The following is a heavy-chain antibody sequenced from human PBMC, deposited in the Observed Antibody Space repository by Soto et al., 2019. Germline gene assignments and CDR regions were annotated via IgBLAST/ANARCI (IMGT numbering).Heavy chain of an antibody. CDR2: IYPINSDT. Sequence: GESLKISCKASGYSFISYWIGWVRQTPGKGLGWMGIIYPINSDTKYSPSFQGQVTISADKSTNTAYLQWSSLEASDTAIYYCARRFDYVWGNYRYTLFDKWGQGTLVTVSS. CDR3: ARRFDYVWGNYRYTLFDK. J-gene: IGHJ4*02. V-gene: IGHV5-51*01. CDR1: GYSFISYW. D-gene: IGHD3-16*02.